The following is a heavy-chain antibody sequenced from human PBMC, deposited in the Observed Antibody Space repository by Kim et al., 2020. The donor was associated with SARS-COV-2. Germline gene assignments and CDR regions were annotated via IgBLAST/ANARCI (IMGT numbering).Heavy chain of an antibody. CDR1: GFTFSSYG. CDR2: IWYDGSNK. J-gene: IGHJ6*02. CDR3: ARALQSILWFGELLFRPLPDGAMDV. V-gene: IGHV3-33*01. D-gene: IGHD3-10*01. Sequence: GGSLRLSCAASGFTFSSYGMHWVRQAPGKGLEWVAVIWYDGSNKYYADSVKGRFTISRDNSKNTLYLQMNSLRAEDTAVYYCARALQSILWFGELLFRPLPDGAMDVWGQGTTVTVSS.